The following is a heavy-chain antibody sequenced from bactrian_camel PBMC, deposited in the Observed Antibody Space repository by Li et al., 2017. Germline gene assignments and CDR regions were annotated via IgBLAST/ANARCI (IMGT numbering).Heavy chain of an antibody. CDR2: IYTGDGDA. J-gene: IGHJ4*01. V-gene: IGHV3S1*01. D-gene: IGHD3*01. Sequence: QVQLVESGGGLVQPGGPLRLSCSASGFTFSSYWMYWVRQGPGKGLEWVASIYTGDGDAYYADSVDGRFTISQDHHKNTVYLQMNNLKPEDTAVYYCVGDTGMGWGQGTQVTVS. CDR1: GFTFSSYW. CDR3: VGDTGMG.